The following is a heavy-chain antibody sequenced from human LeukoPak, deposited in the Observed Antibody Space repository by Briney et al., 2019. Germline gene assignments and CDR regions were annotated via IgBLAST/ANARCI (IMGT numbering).Heavy chain of an antibody. J-gene: IGHJ5*02. CDR3: ARANLGWARFGELLYTGDWFDP. V-gene: IGHV4-38-2*02. D-gene: IGHD3-10*01. CDR1: GYSISSNYY. Sequence: SETLSLTCTVSGYSISSNYYWGWIRQPPGKGLEWIGSISHSGSTYYNPSLKSRITMSVETSKNHFSLKLSSVTAADTAVYYCARANLGWARFGELLYTGDWFDPWGQGTLVTVSS. CDR2: ISHSGST.